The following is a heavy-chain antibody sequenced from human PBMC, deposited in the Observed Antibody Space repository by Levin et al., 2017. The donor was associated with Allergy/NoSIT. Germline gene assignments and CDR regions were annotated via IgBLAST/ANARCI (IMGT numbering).Heavy chain of an antibody. CDR1: GYTLTGYY. CDR2: INPKSGVT. CDR3: ARGGEFQLRGVGGYYYYCGMDV. Sequence: ASVKVSCKASGYTLTGYYMHWVRQAPGQGLEWMGWINPKSGVTKYAQKFQGRVTMTRDTSISTVYMELSRLRSDDRAVYYCARGGEFQLRGVGGYYYYCGMDVWGQGTTVTVSS. D-gene: IGHD2-2*01. V-gene: IGHV1-2*02. J-gene: IGHJ6*02.